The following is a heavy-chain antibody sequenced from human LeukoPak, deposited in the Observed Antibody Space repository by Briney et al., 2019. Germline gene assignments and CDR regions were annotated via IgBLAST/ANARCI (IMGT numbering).Heavy chain of an antibody. V-gene: IGHV3-11*01. CDR3: AKDIVAPGLFFDY. CDR2: ISMSTTTI. J-gene: IGHJ4*02. CDR1: GFSFRDFY. Sequence: PGGSLRHSCATSGFSFRDFYMGWIRQAPGKGLEWVSYISMSTTTIYYADSVKGRFTISRDDAKNSLFLQMNSLRAEDTAVYYCAKDIVAPGLFFDYWGQGTLVTVSS. D-gene: IGHD5-12*01.